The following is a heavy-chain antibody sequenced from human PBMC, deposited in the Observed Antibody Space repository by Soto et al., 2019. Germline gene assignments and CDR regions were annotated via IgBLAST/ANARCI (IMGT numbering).Heavy chain of an antibody. D-gene: IGHD3-22*01. CDR1: GFTFSTYS. CDR2: ISSSSSII. V-gene: IGHV3-48*02. CDR3: ARGPTYYYDSSGYYHYFDC. Sequence: QPGGSLRLSCAASGFTFSTYSLNWVRQAPGKGLEWVSYISSSSSIIHYADPVKGRFTISRDNAKNSLYLQMNSLRDEDTAVYYCARGPTYYYDSSGYYHYFDCWGQGTLVTVSS. J-gene: IGHJ4*02.